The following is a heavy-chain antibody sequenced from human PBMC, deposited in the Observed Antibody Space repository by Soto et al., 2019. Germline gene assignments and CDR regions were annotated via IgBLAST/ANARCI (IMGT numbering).Heavy chain of an antibody. CDR3: AKVTARYCYTHCFGF. D-gene: IGHD2-2*02. CDR2: ISGSGGDT. V-gene: IGHV3-23*01. Sequence: EMYLLESGGDLVQPGGSLRLSCVASGFTFQGNAMGWVRQAPGKGLEWVADISGSGGDTYYSDSAKGRFTISRDNSKKTVFLHTGSLSAEDTPVYYCAKVTARYCYTHCFGFWGQGTLVTVSS. J-gene: IGHJ4*02. CDR1: GFTFQGNA.